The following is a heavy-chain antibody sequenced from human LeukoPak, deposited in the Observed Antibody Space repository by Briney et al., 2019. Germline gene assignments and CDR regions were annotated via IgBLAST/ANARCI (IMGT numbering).Heavy chain of an antibody. V-gene: IGHV4-30-4*08. CDR2: IHYSGST. D-gene: IGHD6-6*01. CDR3: ARQNGQLVNY. J-gene: IGHJ4*02. Sequence: PSETLPLTCTVSGGSISSDEYYWSWIRQHPGKGLEWIGYIHYSGSTYYNPSLKSRVTISVDTSKNQFSLRLTSVTAADTAVYYCARQNGQLVNYWGQGILVTVSS. CDR1: GGSISSDEYY.